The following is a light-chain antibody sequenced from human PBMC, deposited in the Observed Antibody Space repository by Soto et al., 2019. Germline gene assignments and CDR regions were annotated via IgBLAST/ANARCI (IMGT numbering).Light chain of an antibody. V-gene: IGKV3-15*01. CDR2: GAS. CDR3: KVSANLLGA. CDR1: QSVSSN. Sequence: ASQSVSSNLAWYQQKPGQAPRLLIYGASTRATGIPARFSGSGSGTEFTLTCGLVNSEDPAFYSCKVSANLLGAFAGGTKVDIK. J-gene: IGKJ4*02.